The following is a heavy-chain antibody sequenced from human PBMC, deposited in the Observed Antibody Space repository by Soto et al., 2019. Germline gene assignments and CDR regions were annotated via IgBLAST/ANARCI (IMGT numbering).Heavy chain of an antibody. CDR3: ARRRTNYGGNYFDY. CDR1: GGSISSSSYY. D-gene: IGHD4-17*01. J-gene: IGHJ4*02. Sequence: SETLSLTCTVSGGSISSSSYYWGWIRQPPGKGLEWIGSNYYSGSTYYNPSLKSRVTISVDTSKNQFSLKLSSVTAADTAVYYCARRRTNYGGNYFDYWGQGTLVTVSS. V-gene: IGHV4-39*01. CDR2: NYYSGST.